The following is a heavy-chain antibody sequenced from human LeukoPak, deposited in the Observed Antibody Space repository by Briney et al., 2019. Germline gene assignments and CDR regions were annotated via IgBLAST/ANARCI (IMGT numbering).Heavy chain of an antibody. CDR2: INSSGSNM. CDR1: GFTFSSYS. Sequence: YPGGSLRLSCAASGFTFSSYSMNWVRKAPGKGLEWVSSINSSGSNMYYADSVKGRFNISRDNAKNSLYLQMNSLRPEDTAVFFCSRGSFLITFGGVIVWGKGTVVNVSS. D-gene: IGHD3-16*02. V-gene: IGHV3-21*01. J-gene: IGHJ4*02. CDR3: SRGSFLITFGGVIV.